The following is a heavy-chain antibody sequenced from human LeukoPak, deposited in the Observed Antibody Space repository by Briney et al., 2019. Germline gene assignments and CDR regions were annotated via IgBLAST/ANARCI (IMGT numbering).Heavy chain of an antibody. J-gene: IGHJ4*02. V-gene: IGHV3-30*18. D-gene: IGHD6-13*01. Sequence: GGSLRLSCAASGFTFSDYNMHWVRQAPGKGLEWVAVMSYDGSNKYYVDSVKGRFTISRDNSKNTLYLQMNSLRAEDTAVYYCAKDRSSSWALDYWGQGTLVTVSS. CDR3: AKDRSSSWALDY. CDR2: MSYDGSNK. CDR1: GFTFSDYN.